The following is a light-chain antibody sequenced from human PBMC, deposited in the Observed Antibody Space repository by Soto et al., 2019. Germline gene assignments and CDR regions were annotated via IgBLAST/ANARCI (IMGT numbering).Light chain of an antibody. J-gene: IGLJ3*02. V-gene: IGLV2-14*02. CDR1: RSDVGSYNL. CDR2: EIH. Sequence: QSVLTQPASVSGSPGQSITISCTGTRSDVGSYNLVSWYQQHPGKAPKLIIYEIHNRPSGVSHRFSGSKSGNTASLTISGLLAEDEADYYCTSYTSSGTLVFGGGTKVTVL. CDR3: TSYTSSGTLV.